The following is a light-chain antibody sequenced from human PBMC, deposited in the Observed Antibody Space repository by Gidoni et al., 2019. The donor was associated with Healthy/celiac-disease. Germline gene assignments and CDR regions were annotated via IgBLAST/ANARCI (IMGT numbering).Light chain of an antibody. CDR2: GAS. CDR1: QSVSSSY. CDR3: QQYGSLRWT. J-gene: IGKJ1*01. Sequence: ELVLTQSPGTLSLSPGERATLSCRASQSVSSSYLAWYQQKPGQAPRHLIYGASSRATGIPDRFSGSGSGKDFTLTISRLEPEDFAVYYCQQYGSLRWTFGQGTKVEIK. V-gene: IGKV3-20*01.